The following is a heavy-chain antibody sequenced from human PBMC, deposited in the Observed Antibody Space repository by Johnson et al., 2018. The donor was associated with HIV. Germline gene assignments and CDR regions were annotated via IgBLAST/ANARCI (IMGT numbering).Heavy chain of an antibody. CDR2: IRYDGGNI. V-gene: IGHV3-30*02. CDR3: ANAPGPYAFDI. J-gene: IGHJ3*02. CDR1: GFTFSDYG. Sequence: VQVVESGGGVVQPGGSLRLSCAASGFTFSDYGIHWVRQAPGKGLEWVAFIRYDGGNILYANSVKGRFIISRDNSKNTLFLQMNSLRPEDTAVYYCANAPGPYAFDIWGQGTMVTVSS.